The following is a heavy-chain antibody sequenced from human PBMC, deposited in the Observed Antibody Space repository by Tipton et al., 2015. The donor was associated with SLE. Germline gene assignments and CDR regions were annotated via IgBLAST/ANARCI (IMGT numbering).Heavy chain of an antibody. V-gene: IGHV4-34*01. CDR2: INHSGST. CDR1: GGSFSGYY. CDR3: ASSLGSSYWFDY. D-gene: IGHD2-15*01. Sequence: TLSLTCAVYGGSFSGYYWSWIRQPPGKGLEWIGEINHSGSTNYNPSLKSRVTISVDTSKNQFSLKLSSVTAADTAVYYCASSLGSSYWFDYWGQGTLGTVSS. J-gene: IGHJ4*02.